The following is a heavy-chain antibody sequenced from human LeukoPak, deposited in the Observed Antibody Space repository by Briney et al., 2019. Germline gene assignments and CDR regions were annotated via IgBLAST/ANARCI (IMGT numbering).Heavy chain of an antibody. CDR3: ARGGYYDFWSGYPFDY. V-gene: IGHV1-8*01. CDR2: MNPNSGNT. Sequence: ASVKVSCKASGYTFTSYDINWVRQATGQGLEWMGWMNPNSGNTGYAQKFQGRVTMTRNTSISTAYMELSSLRSEDTAVYYCARGGYYDFWSGYPFDYWGQGTLVTVSS. CDR1: GYTFTSYD. D-gene: IGHD3-3*01. J-gene: IGHJ4*02.